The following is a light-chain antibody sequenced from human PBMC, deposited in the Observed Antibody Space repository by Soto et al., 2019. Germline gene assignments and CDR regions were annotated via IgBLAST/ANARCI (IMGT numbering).Light chain of an antibody. V-gene: IGKV3-20*01. CDR1: QSVSSSY. Sequence: EIVLTQSPGTLSLSPGERATLSCRAIQSVSSSYLAWYQHKPGQAPRLLIYGASSRATGIPDRFSGSGSGTDFTLTISRLEPEDVAVYYCQQYGSSPPVTFGQGTRLETK. CDR2: GAS. CDR3: QQYGSSPPVT. J-gene: IGKJ5*01.